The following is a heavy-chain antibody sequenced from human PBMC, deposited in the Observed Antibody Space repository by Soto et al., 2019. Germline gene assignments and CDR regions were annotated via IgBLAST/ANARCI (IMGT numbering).Heavy chain of an antibody. D-gene: IGHD3-10*01. CDR3: AKDVKYYYGSGSSFDY. CDR1: GFTFISYA. J-gene: IGHJ4*02. Sequence: GGSLRLSCAASGFTFISYAMTWVRQAPGKGLEWVSGCSGSGGSPYYADSVKGRFTISRNNSRNTLYLQINSLRAEDTAVYYCAKDVKYYYGSGSSFDYWGQGTLVTVSS. CDR2: CSGSGGSP. V-gene: IGHV3-23*01.